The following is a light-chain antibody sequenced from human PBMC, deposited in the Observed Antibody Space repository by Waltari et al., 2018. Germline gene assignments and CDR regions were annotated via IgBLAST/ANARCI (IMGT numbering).Light chain of an antibody. V-gene: IGLV2-23*02. CDR1: SGDYVSYDI. CDR2: DVS. J-gene: IGLJ3*02. CDR3: CSYAGNYVWV. Sequence: QSALTQPAAVSGSPGQSAAISCTGASGDYVSYDIVSWYQQHPGNAPKLVISDVSKRPSGVSDRFSGSKSGDTASLTISGLQFEDEADYYCCSYAGNYVWVFGGGTRLTVL.